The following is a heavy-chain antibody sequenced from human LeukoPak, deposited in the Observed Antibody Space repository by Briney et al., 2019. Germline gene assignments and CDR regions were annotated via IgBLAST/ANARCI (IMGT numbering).Heavy chain of an antibody. CDR3: ARGGRSHAFDI. Sequence: SETLSLTCTVSGGSISSYYWSWVRQPPGKGLEWIGYVSYSGSTDYNPSLKSRVTISVDTSKNQFSLKLSSVTAADTAVYYCARGGRSHAFDIWGQGTMVTVSS. CDR1: GGSISSYY. D-gene: IGHD3-10*01. CDR2: VSYSGST. V-gene: IGHV4-59*01. J-gene: IGHJ3*02.